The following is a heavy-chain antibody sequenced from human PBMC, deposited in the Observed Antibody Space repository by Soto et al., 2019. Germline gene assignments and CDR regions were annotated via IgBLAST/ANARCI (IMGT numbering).Heavy chain of an antibody. V-gene: IGHV4-4*02. D-gene: IGHD1-26*01. CDR2: IYHRGRT. CDR3: ARDRPSYGRNFDY. J-gene: IGHJ4*02. CDR1: GGSVSSDYW. Sequence: QVQLQESGPGVVKPSGTLSLTCTVSGGSVSSDYWWSWVRLPPGKGLVWIGEIYHRGRTTYNPSLKSRVTMSLDKSKNQLSLILNSVTAADTAVYYCARDRPSYGRNFDYWGQGTLVTVSS.